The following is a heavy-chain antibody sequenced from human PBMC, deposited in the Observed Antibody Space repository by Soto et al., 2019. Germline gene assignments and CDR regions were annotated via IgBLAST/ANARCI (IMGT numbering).Heavy chain of an antibody. CDR1: GGSISSGGYY. J-gene: IGHJ6*02. V-gene: IGHV4-31*03. D-gene: IGHD2-2*01. CDR3: AREDIVVVPAAAYYYYGMDV. CDR2: IYYSGST. Sequence: TLPLTCTVSGGSISSGGYYWSWIRQHPGKGLEWIGYIYYSGSTYYNPSLKSRVTISVDTSTSTAYMELRSLRSDDTAVYYCAREDIVVVPAAAYYYYGMDVWGQGTTVTVSS.